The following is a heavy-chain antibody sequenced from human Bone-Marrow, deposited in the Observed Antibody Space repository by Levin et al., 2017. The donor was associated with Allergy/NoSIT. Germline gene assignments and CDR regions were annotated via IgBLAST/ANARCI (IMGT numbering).Heavy chain of an antibody. D-gene: IGHD3-3*01. V-gene: IGHV3-30-3*01. CDR1: GFTFSSYA. CDR2: ISYDGSNK. Sequence: HGESLKISCAASGFTFSSYAMHWVRQAPGKGLEWVAVISYDGSNKYYADSVKGRFTISRDNSKNTLYLQMNSLRAEDTAVYYCARGSNYDFWSGKGKGEFDPWGQGTLVTVSS. J-gene: IGHJ5*02. CDR3: ARGSNYDFWSGKGKGEFDP.